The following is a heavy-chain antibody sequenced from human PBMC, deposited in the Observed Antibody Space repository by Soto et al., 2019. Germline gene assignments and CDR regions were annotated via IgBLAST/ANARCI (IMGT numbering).Heavy chain of an antibody. CDR1: GGSISSYY. Sequence: SETLSLTCTVSGGSISSYYWSWIRQPPGKGLEWIGYIYYSGSTNYNPSLKSRVTISVDTSKNQFSLKLSSVTAADTAVYYCARGGLDYSNYGGWFDPWGQGTLVTVSS. CDR2: IYYSGST. D-gene: IGHD4-4*01. V-gene: IGHV4-59*01. CDR3: ARGGLDYSNYGGWFDP. J-gene: IGHJ5*02.